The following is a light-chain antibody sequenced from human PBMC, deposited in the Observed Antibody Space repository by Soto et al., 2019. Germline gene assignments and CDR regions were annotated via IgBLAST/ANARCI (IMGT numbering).Light chain of an antibody. V-gene: IGKV2-28*01. CDR2: LGS. Sequence: DIVMTQSPLSLPVTPGEPASISCRSSQSLLHSNGYNYLDWYLQKPGQSPQLLIYLGSNRASGVPDRFSGSGSGTDFTLKISRVEAEDVGVYYCKQALQTTPTFGQGTKV. J-gene: IGKJ1*01. CDR3: KQALQTTPT. CDR1: QSLLHSNGYNY.